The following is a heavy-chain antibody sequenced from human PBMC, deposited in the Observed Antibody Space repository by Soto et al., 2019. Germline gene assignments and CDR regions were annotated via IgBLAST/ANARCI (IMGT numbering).Heavy chain of an antibody. CDR2: IYYSGIT. J-gene: IGHJ4*02. Sequence: QVQLQESGPGLVKASQTLSLTCTVSGGSITTGGYFWSWIRQHPGKGLEWIGYIYYSGITHYNPSLKSRVTISVDTSKNQFSLKLSSVTAADTAVYYCARVVSGSYFDYWGQGTLVTVSS. D-gene: IGHD1-26*01. V-gene: IGHV4-31*03. CDR3: ARVVSGSYFDY. CDR1: GGSITTGGYF.